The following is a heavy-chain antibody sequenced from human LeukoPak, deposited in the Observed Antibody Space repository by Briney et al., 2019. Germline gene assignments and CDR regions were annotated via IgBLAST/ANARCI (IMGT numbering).Heavy chain of an antibody. Sequence: GGSLRLSCAASGFTFNSFAMNWVRQAPGKGLEWVSSISGSDGSSHYADFVKGRFTISRDNSKNTLYLQMNSLRAEDTAVYYCAKDPFSGWYGFWFDPWGQGTLVTVSS. V-gene: IGHV3-23*01. D-gene: IGHD6-19*01. CDR3: AKDPFSGWYGFWFDP. CDR1: GFTFNSFA. CDR2: ISGSDGSS. J-gene: IGHJ5*02.